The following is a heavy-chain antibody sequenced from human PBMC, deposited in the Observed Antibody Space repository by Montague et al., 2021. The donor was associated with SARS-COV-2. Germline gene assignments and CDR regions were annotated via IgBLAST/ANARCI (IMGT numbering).Heavy chain of an antibody. Sequence: PALVKPTQTLTLTCTFSGFSLSTSGMCVSWIRQPPGKARERHALSDWDDEKYYSTSRKTRLTISKDTSKNQVDLTMTNMHPVDTATYYCARIRYDILTGYYYGMDVWGQGTTVTVSS. D-gene: IGHD3-9*01. J-gene: IGHJ6*02. CDR1: GFSLSTSGMC. CDR3: ARIRYDILTGYYYGMDV. CDR2: SDWDDEK. V-gene: IGHV2-70*01.